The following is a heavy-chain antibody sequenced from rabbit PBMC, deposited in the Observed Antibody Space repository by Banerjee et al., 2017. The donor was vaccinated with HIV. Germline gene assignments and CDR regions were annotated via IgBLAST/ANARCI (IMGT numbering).Heavy chain of an antibody. J-gene: IGHJ4*01. V-gene: IGHV1S45*01. CDR3: AREEYVGYGYANL. D-gene: IGHD6-1*01. CDR2: INTSSGNT. CDR1: GFSFSNKYV. Sequence: QEQLEESGGDLVKPEGSLTLTCTASGFSFSNKYVMCWVRQAPGKGLEWIACINTSSGNTVYATWAKGRFTISKASWTTVTLQMTSLTAADTASYFCAREEYVGYGYANLWGPGTLVTVS.